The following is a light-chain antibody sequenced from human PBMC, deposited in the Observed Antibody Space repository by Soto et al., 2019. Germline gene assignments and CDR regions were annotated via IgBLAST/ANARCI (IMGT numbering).Light chain of an antibody. CDR1: SRGVGSYNL. V-gene: IGLV2-23*01. Sequence: SVLNQPSSLSGAPGQANTISSTGNSRGVGSYNLVSWYQQHPGKAPKLMIYEGSKRPSGVSNRFSGSKSGNTASLTISGLQAEDEADYYCCSYAGSSTFNYVFGTGTKATVL. CDR3: CSYAGSSTFNYV. CDR2: EGS. J-gene: IGLJ1*01.